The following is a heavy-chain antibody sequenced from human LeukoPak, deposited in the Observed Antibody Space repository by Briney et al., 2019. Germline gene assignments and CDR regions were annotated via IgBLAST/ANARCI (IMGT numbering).Heavy chain of an antibody. CDR2: IYYSGST. CDR3: ATPQRGSGGSFDY. V-gene: IGHV4-39*01. Sequence: SETLSLTCTVSGGSISSSSYYWGWLRQPPGKGLEWIGSIYYSGSTYYNPSLKSRVTISVDTSKNQFSLKLSSVTAADTAVYYCATPQRGSGGSFDYWGQGTLVTVSS. D-gene: IGHD3-10*01. J-gene: IGHJ4*02. CDR1: GGSISSSSYY.